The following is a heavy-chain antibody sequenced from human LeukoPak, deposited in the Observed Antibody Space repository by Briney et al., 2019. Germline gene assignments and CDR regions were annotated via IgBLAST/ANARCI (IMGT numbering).Heavy chain of an antibody. J-gene: IGHJ1*01. CDR3: ATPEKAEYFQH. V-gene: IGHV4-38-2*02. CDR2: IYYSGST. CDR1: GYSISSSYY. Sequence: SETLSLTCTVSGYSISSSYYWGGIRQPPGKGLEWIGSIYYSGSTYYNPSLKSRVTISVDTSKNQFSLKLSSVTAADTAVYYCATPEKAEYFQHWGQGTLVTVSS. D-gene: IGHD1-14*01.